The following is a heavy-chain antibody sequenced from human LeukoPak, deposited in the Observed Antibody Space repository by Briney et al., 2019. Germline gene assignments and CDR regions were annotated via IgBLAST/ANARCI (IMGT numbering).Heavy chain of an antibody. Sequence: SETLSLTCAVYGGSFNGYYWTWIRQPPGKGLEWIGEINHSGSTNYNPSLKSRVTISVDTSKNQFSLKLNSVTAADTAVYYCARTTTVTTSAFDIWGQGTMVTVSS. D-gene: IGHD4-17*01. V-gene: IGHV4-34*01. CDR1: GGSFNGYY. CDR2: INHSGST. J-gene: IGHJ3*02. CDR3: ARTTTVTTSAFDI.